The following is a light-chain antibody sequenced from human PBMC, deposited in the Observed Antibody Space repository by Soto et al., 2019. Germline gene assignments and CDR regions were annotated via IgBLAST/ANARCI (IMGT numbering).Light chain of an antibody. CDR3: SSYAGSTVV. CDR2: EVS. V-gene: IGLV2-8*01. Sequence: QSALTQPPSASGSPGQSVTISCTGTSSDVGGSNYVSWYQQHPGKVPKLMIYEVSKRPSGVPDRFSGSKSGNTASLTVSGLQAEDEAAYYCSSYAGSTVVFGGGTKLTVL. CDR1: SSDVGGSNY. J-gene: IGLJ2*01.